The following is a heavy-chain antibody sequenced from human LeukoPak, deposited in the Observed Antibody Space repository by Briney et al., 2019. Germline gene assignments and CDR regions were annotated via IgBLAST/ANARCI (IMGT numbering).Heavy chain of an antibody. D-gene: IGHD3-10*01. CDR1: GYSFTSYW. CDR3: ARHGSGSYYYYYMDV. J-gene: IGHJ6*03. Sequence: GESLKISCKGSGYSFTSYWIGWVRQMPGKGLEWMGIIYPGDSDTRYSPSFQGQVTISADKSISTAYLQWSSLKASDTAMYYCARHGSGSYYYYYMDVWGQGTTVTVSS. V-gene: IGHV5-51*01. CDR2: IYPGDSDT.